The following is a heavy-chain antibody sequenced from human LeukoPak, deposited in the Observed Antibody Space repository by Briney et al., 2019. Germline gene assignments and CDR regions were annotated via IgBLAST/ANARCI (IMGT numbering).Heavy chain of an antibody. CDR2: IYTSGST. V-gene: IGHV4-61*02. J-gene: IGHJ2*01. CDR3: ARDRSPYSSSSGYWYFDL. D-gene: IGHD6-6*01. CDR1: GGSISSGTYY. Sequence: PSETLSLTCTVSGGSISSGTYYWSWIRQPAGKGLEWIGRIYTSGSTNYNFSLTSRVTISRDTSKNQFSLKLSSVTAADTAVYYCARDRSPYSSSSGYWYFDLWGRGTLVTVSS.